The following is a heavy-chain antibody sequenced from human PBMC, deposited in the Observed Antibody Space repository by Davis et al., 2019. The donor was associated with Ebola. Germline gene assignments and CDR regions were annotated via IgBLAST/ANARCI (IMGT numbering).Heavy chain of an antibody. V-gene: IGHV4-4*02. Sequence: GVPRLSCAVSGGSISSSNWWSWVRQPPGKGLEWIGEIYHSGSTNYNPSLKSRVTISVDKSKNQFSLKLSSVTAADTAVYYCARAERGYSYGYWGQGTLVTVSS. CDR1: GGSISSSNW. J-gene: IGHJ4*02. D-gene: IGHD5-18*01. CDR3: ARAERGYSYGY. CDR2: IYHSGST.